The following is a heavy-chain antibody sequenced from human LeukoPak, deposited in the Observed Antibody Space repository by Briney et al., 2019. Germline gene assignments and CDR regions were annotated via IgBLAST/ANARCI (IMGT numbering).Heavy chain of an antibody. Sequence: ASVKVSCKASGYTFTSYDINWVRQATGQGLEWMGWMNPNSGNTGYAQKFQGRVTMTRNTSISTAYMELSSLRSEDTAVYYCARVPMVRGVIRVVRFDPWGRGTLVTVSS. CDR1: GYTFTSYD. CDR2: MNPNSGNT. D-gene: IGHD3-10*01. J-gene: IGHJ5*02. V-gene: IGHV1-8*01. CDR3: ARVPMVRGVIRVVRFDP.